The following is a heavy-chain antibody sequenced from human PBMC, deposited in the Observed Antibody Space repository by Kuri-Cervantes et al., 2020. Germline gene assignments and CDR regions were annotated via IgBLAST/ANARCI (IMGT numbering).Heavy chain of an antibody. D-gene: IGHD3-10*01. J-gene: IGHJ4*02. Sequence: GESLKISCAASGFTFSSYWMHWVRQAPGKGLVWVSRINSDGSSTSYADSVKGRFTISRDNAKNTLYLQMNSLRAEDTAVYYCARGGAKGSKGLDYWGQGTLVTVSS. V-gene: IGHV3-74*01. CDR3: ARGGAKGSKGLDY. CDR1: GFTFSSYW. CDR2: INSDGSST.